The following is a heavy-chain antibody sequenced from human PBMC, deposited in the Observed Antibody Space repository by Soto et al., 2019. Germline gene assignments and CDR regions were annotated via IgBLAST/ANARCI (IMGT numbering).Heavy chain of an antibody. V-gene: IGHV3-21*01. CDR3: ARGYGSADY. CDR1: GFTFSTYT. D-gene: IGHD3-10*01. Sequence: EVQLVESGGGLVKPGGSLRLSCAASGFTFSTYTMNWVRQAPEKGLEWVSSISSSSNYIYYADSVKGRFTISRDNAKNPLYVQMNSRRADDTAVYYCARGYGSADYWGQGTLVTVSS. J-gene: IGHJ4*02. CDR2: ISSSSNYI.